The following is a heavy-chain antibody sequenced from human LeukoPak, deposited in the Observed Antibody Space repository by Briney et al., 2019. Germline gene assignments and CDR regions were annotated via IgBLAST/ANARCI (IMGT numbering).Heavy chain of an antibody. D-gene: IGHD4-17*01. CDR2: IWYDGSNK. CDR1: GFTFSSYA. CDR3: ARALRAYGDYYFDY. V-gene: IGHV3-33*08. Sequence: GGSLRLSCAASGFTFSSYAMHWVRQAPGKGLEWVAVIWYDGSNKYYADSVKGRFTISRDNSKNTLYLQMNSLRAEDTAVYYCARALRAYGDYYFDYWGQGTLVTVSS. J-gene: IGHJ4*02.